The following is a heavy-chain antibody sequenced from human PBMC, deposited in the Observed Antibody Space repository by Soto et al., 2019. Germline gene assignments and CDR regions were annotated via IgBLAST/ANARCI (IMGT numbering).Heavy chain of an antibody. CDR1: GGTFSSYA. CDR2: IIPIFGTA. CDR3: ARDALSAYIAAAGTWLDY. Sequence: QVQLVQSGAEVKKPGSSVKVSCKASGGTFSSYAISWVRQAPGQGLEWMGGIIPIFGTANYAQKFQGRVTITEDEATRTAYMDLSSPSSEDRAVYYCARDALSAYIAAAGTWLDYWVQGTLVTVFS. D-gene: IGHD6-13*01. V-gene: IGHV1-69*01. J-gene: IGHJ4*02.